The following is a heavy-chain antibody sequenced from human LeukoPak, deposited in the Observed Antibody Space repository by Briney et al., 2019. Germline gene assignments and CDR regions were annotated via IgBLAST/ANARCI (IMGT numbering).Heavy chain of an antibody. CDR3: ARDWGVSARPGYMDV. Sequence: SETLSLTCTISGGSISSYYWICIRQPPGKGLEWIGYIYYSGNTNYNPSLKSRITISLDTSKNQFSLRLSSVTAADTAVYYCARDWGVSARPGYMDVWGQGTLVTVSS. D-gene: IGHD6-6*01. CDR2: IYYSGNT. CDR1: GGSISSYY. J-gene: IGHJ4*02. V-gene: IGHV4-59*01.